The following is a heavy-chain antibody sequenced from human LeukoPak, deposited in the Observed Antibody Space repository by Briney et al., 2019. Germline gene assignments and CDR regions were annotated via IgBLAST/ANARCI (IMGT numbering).Heavy chain of an antibody. CDR1: GYSISSGYY. CDR2: IYHSGST. Sequence: PSETLSLTCAVSGYSISSGYYWGWIRQPPGKGLEWIGSIYHSGSTYYNPSLKSRVTISVDTSKNQFSLKLSSVTAADTAVYYCARLGGGNIFHDYWGQGTLVTVSS. J-gene: IGHJ4*02. D-gene: IGHD1/OR15-1a*01. CDR3: ARLGGGNIFHDY. V-gene: IGHV4-38-2*01.